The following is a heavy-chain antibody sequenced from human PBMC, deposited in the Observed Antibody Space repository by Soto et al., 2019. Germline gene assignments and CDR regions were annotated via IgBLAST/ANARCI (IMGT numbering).Heavy chain of an antibody. CDR2: IYYSGST. D-gene: IGHD3-10*01. V-gene: IGHV4-59*01. J-gene: IGHJ4*02. CDR1: GGSISSYY. CDR3: ARVKRITMVRGVIFDY. Sequence: SETLSLTCTVSGGSISSYYWSWIRQPPGEGLEWIGYIYYSGSTNYNPSLKSRVTISVDTSKNQFSLKLSSVTAADTAVYYCARVKRITMVRGVIFDYWGQGTLVTVSS.